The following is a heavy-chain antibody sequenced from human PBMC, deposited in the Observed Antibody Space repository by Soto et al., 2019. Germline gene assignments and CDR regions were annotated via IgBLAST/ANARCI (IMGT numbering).Heavy chain of an antibody. D-gene: IGHD6-19*01. CDR3: ARGGSGWKALNWFDP. J-gene: IGHJ5*02. V-gene: IGHV4-59*12. CDR1: GDSIQKYW. Sequence: SETLSLTCSVSGDSIQKYWWSWIRQPPGKALEWIGYFYYRADTYYNPSLKSRLTISLDTSQNHFSLRLNAVTAADTAIYYCARGGSGWKALNWFDPWGQGIMVTVSS. CDR2: FYYRADT.